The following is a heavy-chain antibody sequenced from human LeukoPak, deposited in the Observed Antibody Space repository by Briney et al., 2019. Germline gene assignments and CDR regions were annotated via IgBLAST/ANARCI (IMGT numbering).Heavy chain of an antibody. CDR3: ASDVTLIVTFIGDAFDI. CDR2: ISSSSSYI. D-gene: IGHD3-22*01. V-gene: IGHV3-21*01. J-gene: IGHJ3*02. Sequence: GGSLRLSCAASGFTFSSYGMHWVRQAPGKGLEWVSSISSSSSYIYYADSVKGRFTISRDNAKNSLYLQMNSLRAEDTAVYYCASDVTLIVTFIGDAFDIWGQGTMVTVSS. CDR1: GFTFSSYG.